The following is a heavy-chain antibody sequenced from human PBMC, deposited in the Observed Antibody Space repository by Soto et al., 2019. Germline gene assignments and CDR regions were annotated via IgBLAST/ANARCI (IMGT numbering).Heavy chain of an antibody. D-gene: IGHD3-3*01. Sequence: EVQLLESGGGLVQPGGSLRLSCAASGFTFSSYAMSWVRQAPGKGLEWVSAISGSGGSTYYADSVKGRFTISRDNSKNTLYLQMNSLRAEDTAGYYCAKDRRRVLRFLEWLLQSTYYYYYGMAVWGQGTTVTVSS. CDR2: ISGSGGST. J-gene: IGHJ6*02. V-gene: IGHV3-23*01. CDR1: GFTFSSYA. CDR3: AKDRRRVLRFLEWLLQSTYYYYYGMAV.